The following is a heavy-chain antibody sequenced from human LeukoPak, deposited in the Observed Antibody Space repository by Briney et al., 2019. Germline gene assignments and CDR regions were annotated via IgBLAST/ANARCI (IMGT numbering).Heavy chain of an antibody. CDR3: AKDLEYYNFWSGQDY. CDR2: ISGGADTT. CDR1: GFTFSTYF. D-gene: IGHD3-3*01. J-gene: IGHJ4*02. V-gene: IGHV3-23*01. Sequence: GGSLRLSCAASGFTFSTYFMSWVRQAPGKGLEWVSAISGGADTTYYADSVKGRFTISRDISKNTLYLQMNSLRAEDTAIYYCAKDLEYYNFWSGQDYWGQGTLVTVSS.